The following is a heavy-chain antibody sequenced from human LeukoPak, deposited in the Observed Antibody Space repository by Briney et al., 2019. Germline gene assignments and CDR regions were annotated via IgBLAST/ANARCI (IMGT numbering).Heavy chain of an antibody. D-gene: IGHD4-17*01. CDR1: GGSISSYY. V-gene: IGHV4-59*08. CDR2: IYYSGST. CDR3: ARHAVTVTLARPWYFDL. Sequence: SETLSLTCTASGGSISSYYWSWIRQPPGKGLEWIGYIYYSGSTNYNPSLKSRVTILVDTSKNQFSLKLSSVTAADTAVYYCARHAVTVTLARPWYFDLWGRGPLVTVSS. J-gene: IGHJ2*01.